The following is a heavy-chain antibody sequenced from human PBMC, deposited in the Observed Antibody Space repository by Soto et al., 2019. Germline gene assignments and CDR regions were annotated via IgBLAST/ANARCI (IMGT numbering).Heavy chain of an antibody. CDR2: TDDNDHK. CDR1: GFSLTSSGMS. Sequence: GSGPTLVNPRQTLTLTCTFSGFSLTSSGMSVTWIRQPPGKALEWLALTDDNDHKYYNSSLRTRLTLSKDTSKNHVVLTMTNMDPVDTGMYFCARILKGGTSDWNQIDLWGQGTLVTVSS. J-gene: IGHJ5*02. D-gene: IGHD1-1*01. CDR3: ARILKGGTSDWNQIDL. V-gene: IGHV2-70*01.